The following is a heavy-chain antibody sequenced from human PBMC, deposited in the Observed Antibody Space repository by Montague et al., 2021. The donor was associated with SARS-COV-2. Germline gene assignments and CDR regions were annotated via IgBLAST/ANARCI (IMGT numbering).Heavy chain of an antibody. Sequence: SETLSLTCTVSGGSISSSSYYWGWIRQPPGKGLEWIGSIDNSGSTNYXXXLKSRVALSVDTSRNQFSLKLTSVTAADTAVYYCARDTRITMVVVVRGYGLDVWGQGTTVTVSS. D-gene: IGHD3-22*01. V-gene: IGHV4-39*07. J-gene: IGHJ6*02. CDR1: GGSISSSSYY. CDR3: ARDTRITMVVVVRGYGLDV. CDR2: IDNSGST.